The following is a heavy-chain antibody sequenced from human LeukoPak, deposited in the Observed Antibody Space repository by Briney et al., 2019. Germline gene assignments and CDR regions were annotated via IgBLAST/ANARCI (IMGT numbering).Heavy chain of an antibody. J-gene: IGHJ4*02. CDR3: ASPGAYY. Sequence: PGGSLRLSFAASGFIVRGHYMSWVRQAPGKGLEYVSAISSNGGSTYYANSVKGRFTISRDNSKNTLYLQMGSLRAEDMAVYYCASPGAYYWGQGTLVTVSS. V-gene: IGHV3-64*01. CDR1: GFIVRGHY. CDR2: ISSNGGST.